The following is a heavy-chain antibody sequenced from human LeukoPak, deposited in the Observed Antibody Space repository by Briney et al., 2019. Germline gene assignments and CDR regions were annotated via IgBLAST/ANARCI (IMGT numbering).Heavy chain of an antibody. D-gene: IGHD3-22*01. J-gene: IGHJ6*03. CDR3: TTDGYYFDSSGSRAYYYYYMDV. CDR2: IKSKTDGGTT. Sequence: GGSLRLSCAASGFTFSSYAMSWVRQAPGKGLEWVGRIKSKTDGGTTDYAALVKGRFTISRDDSKNTLYLQMNSLKTEDTAVYYCTTDGYYFDSSGSRAYYYYYMDVWGKGTTVTISS. CDR1: GFTFSSYA. V-gene: IGHV3-15*01.